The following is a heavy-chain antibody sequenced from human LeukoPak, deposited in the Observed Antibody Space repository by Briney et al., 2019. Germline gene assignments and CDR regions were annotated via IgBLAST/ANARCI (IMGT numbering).Heavy chain of an antibody. Sequence: ASVKVSCKASGYSFESHGIGWVRQAPGQGLEWMGWINVFNGETNSTEKIKDRVTMTTDTATTTAYMELGNLRSDDTAVYYCARMKGCSSTSCYRHPSNWFDPWGQGTLVTVSS. V-gene: IGHV1-18*01. CDR3: ARMKGCSSTSCYRHPSNWFDP. CDR1: GYSFESHG. CDR2: INVFNGET. J-gene: IGHJ5*02. D-gene: IGHD2-2*01.